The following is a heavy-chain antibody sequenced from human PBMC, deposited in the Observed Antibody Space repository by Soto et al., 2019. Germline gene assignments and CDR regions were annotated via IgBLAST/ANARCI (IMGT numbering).Heavy chain of an antibody. J-gene: IGHJ6*02. CDR3: ARNTYYYGSGSYYNPLGMDV. D-gene: IGHD3-10*01. CDR1: GYAFNNYD. CDR2: MNPNSGNT. Sequence: ASVKVSCKASGYAFNNYDIHWVRQAPGHGLEWMGWMNPNSGNTGYAQKFQGRVTMTRNTSISTAYMELSSLRSEDTAVYYCARNTYYYGSGSYYNPLGMDVWGQGTTVTVSS. V-gene: IGHV1-8*02.